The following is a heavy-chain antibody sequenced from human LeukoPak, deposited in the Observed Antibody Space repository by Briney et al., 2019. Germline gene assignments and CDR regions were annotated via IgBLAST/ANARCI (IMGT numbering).Heavy chain of an antibody. D-gene: IGHD2-15*01. V-gene: IGHV3-30*18. Sequence: PGGSLRLSCAASGFTFSSYGMHWVRQAPGKGLEWVAVISYDGSNQYYADSVKGRFTISRDNSKNTLYLQMNSLRAEDTAVYYCAKDRYCSGVSCYSGFDYWGQGTLVTVSS. CDR1: GFTFSSYG. CDR2: ISYDGSNQ. CDR3: AKDRYCSGVSCYSGFDY. J-gene: IGHJ4*02.